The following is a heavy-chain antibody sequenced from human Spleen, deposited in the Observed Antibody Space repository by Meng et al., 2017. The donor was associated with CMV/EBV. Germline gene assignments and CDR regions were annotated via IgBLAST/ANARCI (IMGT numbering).Heavy chain of an antibody. D-gene: IGHD2-15*01. Sequence: FTGYFNHWVRQAPGQGLEWMGWITPNSGNTNYAQNFQGRVAMTTDTSISTAYMELSSLTYDDTAVYFCARVDALGYCTGGGCYSVFWGQGTLVTVSS. V-gene: IGHV1-2*02. CDR1: FTGYF. J-gene: IGHJ4*02. CDR2: ITPNSGNT. CDR3: ARVDALGYCTGGGCYSVF.